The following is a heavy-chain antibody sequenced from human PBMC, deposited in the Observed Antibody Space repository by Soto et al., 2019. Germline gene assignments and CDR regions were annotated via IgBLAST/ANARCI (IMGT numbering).Heavy chain of an antibody. J-gene: IGHJ5*02. CDR2: ISYSGST. Sequence: SETLSLTCTVSGGSISSYYWSWVRQPPGKGLEWIGYISYSGSTNYNPSLKSRVTISVDTSKNEFSLKLTSVTAADTAVYYCARRSNWFDPWGQGTLVTVSS. CDR3: ARRSNWFDP. CDR1: GGSISSYY. V-gene: IGHV4-59*08.